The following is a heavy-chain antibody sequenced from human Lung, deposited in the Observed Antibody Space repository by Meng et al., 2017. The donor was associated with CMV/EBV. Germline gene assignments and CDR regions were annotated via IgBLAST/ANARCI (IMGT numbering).Heavy chain of an antibody. CDR2: TWPGRGT. Sequence: SXTXSLXCIVSGGVVNSANYHWNWIRQTPGKGLEWIGQTWPGRGTNYNPSLESRLAISLDTSKNQFTLQLSSVTPADTAVYYCAGLIVGNGGRGNWGQGTXVTGSS. CDR1: GGVVNSANYH. V-gene: IGHV4-61*01. D-gene: IGHD1-26*01. J-gene: IGHJ4*02. CDR3: AGLIVGNGGRGN.